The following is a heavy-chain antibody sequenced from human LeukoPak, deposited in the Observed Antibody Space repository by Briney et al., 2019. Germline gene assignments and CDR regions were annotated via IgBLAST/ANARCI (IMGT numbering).Heavy chain of an antibody. CDR3: ARLVVTAIPRDYYYGMDG. CDR2: INPNSGGT. J-gene: IGHJ6*02. Sequence: AASVNPSRKASGYTFTVYYMHCVRQAPGQGLEWMGWINPNSGGTNYAQKFQGRVTMTRDTSISTAYMELSRLRSDDTAVYYCARLVVTAIPRDYYYGMDGWGQGGTVTVCS. CDR1: GYTFTVYY. V-gene: IGHV1-2*02. D-gene: IGHD2-21*02.